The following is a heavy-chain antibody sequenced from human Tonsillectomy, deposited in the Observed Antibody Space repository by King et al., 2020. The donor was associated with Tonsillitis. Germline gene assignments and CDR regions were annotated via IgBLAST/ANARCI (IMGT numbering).Heavy chain of an antibody. CDR3: AKELYYDSSGYYDY. D-gene: IGHD3-22*01. J-gene: IGHJ4*02. CDR1: GFTFGSYA. Sequence: VQLVESGGGLIQPGGSLRLSCAASGFTFGSYARSWVRQAPGKGLEWVSVFSGRSGSTNSADSVKGRLTISRDNSKNTLYLQMNSLRAEDTAVYYCAKELYYDSSGYYDYWGQGTLVTVSS. CDR2: FSGRSGST. V-gene: IGHV3-23*04.